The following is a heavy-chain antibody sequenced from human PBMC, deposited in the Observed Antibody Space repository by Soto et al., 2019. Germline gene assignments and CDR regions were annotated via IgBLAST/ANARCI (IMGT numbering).Heavy chain of an antibody. J-gene: IGHJ4*02. CDR2: INHSGST. D-gene: IGHD1-26*01. CDR3: ARGLXRPPHGIVGATPTPFDY. CDR1: GGSFRCYY. V-gene: IGHV4-34*01. Sequence: SETLSLTCAVYGGSFRCYYWSWIRQPPGKGLEWIGEINHSGSTNYNPSLKSRVTISVDTSKNQFSLKLSSVTAADTAVYYCARGLXRPPHGIVGATPTPFDYWGQGTLVTVSS.